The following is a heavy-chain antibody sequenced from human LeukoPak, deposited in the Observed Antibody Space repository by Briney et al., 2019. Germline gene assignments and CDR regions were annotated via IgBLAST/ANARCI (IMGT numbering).Heavy chain of an antibody. CDR3: ARQWLVSPLFDY. Sequence: SGTLSLTCAVFGGSLSGYYWSWIRQPPGKGLEGMGEINHSGSTNYNPSLKSRVTISVDTSKNQLSLKLSSITAADTAVYYCARQWLVSPLFDYWGQGTLVTVSS. V-gene: IGHV4-34*01. D-gene: IGHD6-19*01. CDR2: INHSGST. J-gene: IGHJ4*02. CDR1: GGSLSGYY.